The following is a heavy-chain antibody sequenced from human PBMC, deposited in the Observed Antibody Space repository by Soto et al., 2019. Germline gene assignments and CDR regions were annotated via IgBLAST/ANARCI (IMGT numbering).Heavy chain of an antibody. J-gene: IGHJ4*02. D-gene: IGHD4-17*01. CDR2: ISGSGGST. CDR1: GFTFSVYA. CDR3: AKALYGGHDY. V-gene: IGHV3-23*01. Sequence: EVQLLESGGGLVQPGGSLRLSCAASGFTFSVYAMSWVRQAPGKGLECVSGISGSGGSTSYADSVKGRFTISRDNSKNPLSLQMNGLRGEDTAVYYCAKALYGGHDYWGPGTLVTVSS.